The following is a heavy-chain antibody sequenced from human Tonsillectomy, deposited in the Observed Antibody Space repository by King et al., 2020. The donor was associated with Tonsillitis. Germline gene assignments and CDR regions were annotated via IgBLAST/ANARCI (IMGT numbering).Heavy chain of an antibody. CDR3: AKVENRCEVLNY. V-gene: IGHV3-30*02. D-gene: IGHD2/OR15-2a*01. J-gene: IGHJ4*02. CDR2: IWYDVNNE. CDR1: GSTFSGNG. Sequence: VQLVESGGGVVQPGGSLTLSCAASGSTFSGNGMHWVRQAPGKGLEWVAFIWYDVNNEYYAESVKGRFTISRDNSKDTVNLQMNSLRADDTAMYYCAKVENRCEVLNYWGQGTLVTVSS.